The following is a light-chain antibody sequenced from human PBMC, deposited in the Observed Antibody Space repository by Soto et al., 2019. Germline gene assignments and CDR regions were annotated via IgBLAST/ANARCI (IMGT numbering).Light chain of an antibody. V-gene: IGKV4-1*01. Sequence: DIVMTQFPDSLAVSLGERATVNCKSSQSVLYNSDNKNYLAWYQQKPGQPPKLLIYWASTRESGVPARFSGSGSGTDFTLTISSLQAEDVAVYYCQQYYSTPQTFGQGTKLEIK. J-gene: IGKJ2*01. CDR2: WAS. CDR1: QSVLYNSDNKNY. CDR3: QQYYSTPQT.